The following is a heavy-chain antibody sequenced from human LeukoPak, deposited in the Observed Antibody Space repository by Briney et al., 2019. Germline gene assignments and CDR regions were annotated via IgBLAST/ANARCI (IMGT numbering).Heavy chain of an antibody. V-gene: IGHV3-23*01. D-gene: IGHD4-17*01. CDR3: AKDQSTDYGDYASVV. Sequence: PGGSLRLSCGASGFTFSSYGMSWVRQAPGKGLEWVSGISDSGASTNYADSVKGRFTISRDNSKNTLYLQMNSLRAEDTAVYYCAKDQSTDYGDYASVVWGQGTLVTVSS. CDR2: ISDSGAST. J-gene: IGHJ4*02. CDR1: GFTFSSYG.